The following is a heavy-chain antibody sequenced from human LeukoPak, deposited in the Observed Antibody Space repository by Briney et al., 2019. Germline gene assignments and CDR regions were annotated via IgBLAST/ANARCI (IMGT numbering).Heavy chain of an antibody. CDR3: AREEWGYDSGWYFYFEY. V-gene: IGHV3-33*01. J-gene: IGHJ4*02. CDR2: IWSDGSNK. CDR1: GFTVSNYG. Sequence: GKSLRLSCAASGFTVSNYGMHWVRQAPGKGLEWVAVIWSDGSNKYYVDSVKGRFTISRDSSKNTIYLQMNSLRAEDTAVYYCAREEWGYDSGWYFYFEYWGQGTLVSVSS. D-gene: IGHD6-19*01.